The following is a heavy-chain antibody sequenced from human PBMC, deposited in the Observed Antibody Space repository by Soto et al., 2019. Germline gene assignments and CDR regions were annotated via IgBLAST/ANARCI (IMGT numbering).Heavy chain of an antibody. J-gene: IGHJ5*02. V-gene: IGHV1-3*01. CDR2: INAGNGNT. D-gene: IGHD2-2*01. CDR3: ARVRLGYCSSNSCPHWLDP. CDR1: GYTFTSYG. Sequence: ASVKVSCKASGYTFTSYGMHWVRQAPGQRLEWMGWINAGNGNTKYSQKFQGRVTITRDTSASTAYMELSSLRSEDTAVYYCARVRLGYCSSNSCPHWLDPWGQGTPATVSS.